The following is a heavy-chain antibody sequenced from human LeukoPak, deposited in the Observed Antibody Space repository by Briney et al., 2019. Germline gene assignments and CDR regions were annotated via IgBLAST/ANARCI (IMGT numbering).Heavy chain of an antibody. CDR3: ARTVSCSSTSCYLSDY. V-gene: IGHV1-18*01. CDR1: GYTFTSYG. CDR2: ISAYNGNT. J-gene: IGHJ4*02. Sequence: GASVKVSCKASGYTFTSYGISWVRQAPGQGLEWMGWISAYNGNTNHAQKLQGRVTMTTDTSTSTAYMELRSLRSDDTAVYYCARTVSCSSTSCYLSDYWGQGTLVTVSS. D-gene: IGHD2-2*01.